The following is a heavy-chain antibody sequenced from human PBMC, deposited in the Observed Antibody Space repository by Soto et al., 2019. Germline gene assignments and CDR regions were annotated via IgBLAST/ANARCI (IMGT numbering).Heavy chain of an antibody. D-gene: IGHD6-19*01. J-gene: IGHJ5*02. V-gene: IGHV4-39*01. CDR1: GGPISSSSYY. CDR2: IYYSGST. Sequence: SETLSLTCTVSGGPISSSSYYWGWIRQPPGKGLEWIGTIYYSGSTYYNPSLKSRITMSVDTSKNQFSLKLSSVTAADTAVYYCARLSSSDWYKWFDPWGQGTLVTVSS. CDR3: ARLSSSDWYKWFDP.